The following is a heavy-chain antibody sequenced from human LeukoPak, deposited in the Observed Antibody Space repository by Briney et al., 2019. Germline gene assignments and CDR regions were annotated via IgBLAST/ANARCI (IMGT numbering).Heavy chain of an antibody. Sequence: ASVKVSCKASGYTFTSYYMHWVRQAPGQGLEWMGIINPSGGSTSYAQKFQGRVTMTRDMSTSTVYMELSSLRSEDTAVYYCAIVYGSGSYGYYMDVWGEGTTVTVSS. CDR1: GYTFTSYY. CDR2: INPSGGST. CDR3: AIVYGSGSYGYYMDV. V-gene: IGHV1-46*01. D-gene: IGHD3-10*01. J-gene: IGHJ6*03.